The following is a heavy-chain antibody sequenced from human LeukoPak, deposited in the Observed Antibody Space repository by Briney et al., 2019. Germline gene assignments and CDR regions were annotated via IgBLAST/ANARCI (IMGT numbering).Heavy chain of an antibody. CDR3: AKDHYWSFDY. D-gene: IGHD2-15*01. Sequence: PGGSLRLSCAASGFTFTTNGMHWVRQAPGKGPEWVAMLRSDGINKYYAESVKGRFTMSRDISKNTLFLQMSGLSTDDTAVYYCAKDHYWSFDYLRQGTLVTVSS. CDR2: LRSDGINK. CDR1: GFTFTTNG. V-gene: IGHV3-30*02. J-gene: IGHJ4*02.